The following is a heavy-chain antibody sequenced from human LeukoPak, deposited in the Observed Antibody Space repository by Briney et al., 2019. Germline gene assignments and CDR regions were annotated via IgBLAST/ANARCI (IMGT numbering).Heavy chain of an antibody. CDR2: ISYDGSNK. CDR1: GFTFSSYG. CDR3: TSSSQYWYFDL. J-gene: IGHJ2*01. D-gene: IGHD6-13*01. V-gene: IGHV3-30*03. Sequence: GGSLRLSCAASGFTFSSYGMHWVRQAPGKGLEWVAVISYDGSNKYYADSVKGRFTISRDNSKNTLYLQMNSLRAEDTTVYYCTSSSQYWYFDLWGRGTLVTVSS.